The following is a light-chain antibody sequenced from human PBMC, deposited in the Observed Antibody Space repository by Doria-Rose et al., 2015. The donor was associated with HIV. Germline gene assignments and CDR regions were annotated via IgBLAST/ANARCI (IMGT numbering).Light chain of an antibody. Sequence: GLTQPPSVSVAPGQAARITCGGNNIGSRHVHWHQQRPGQAPVLVVYDDDALPSGISGRFSGSNSGNTAALTISWVEAGDEADYYCQVSDSGREWGVFGSGTKVTVL. CDR2: DDD. CDR3: QVSDSGREWGV. V-gene: IGLV3-21*02. J-gene: IGLJ1*01. CDR1: NIGSRH.